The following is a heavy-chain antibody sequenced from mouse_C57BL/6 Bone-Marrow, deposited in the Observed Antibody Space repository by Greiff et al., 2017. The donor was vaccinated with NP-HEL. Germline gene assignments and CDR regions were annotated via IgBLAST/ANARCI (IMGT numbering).Heavy chain of an antibody. CDR2: IYPGGGYP. Sequence: QVQLQQSGAELVRPGTSVKMSCKASGYTFTNYWIGWAKQRPGHGLEWIGDIYPGGGYPNYNEKFKGKATLTADKSSSTSYMQFSSLTSEDSAIYYCARWGDYAAWFAYWGQGTLVTVSA. J-gene: IGHJ3*01. CDR3: ARWGDYAAWFAY. V-gene: IGHV1-63*01. D-gene: IGHD2-4*01. CDR1: GYTFTNYW.